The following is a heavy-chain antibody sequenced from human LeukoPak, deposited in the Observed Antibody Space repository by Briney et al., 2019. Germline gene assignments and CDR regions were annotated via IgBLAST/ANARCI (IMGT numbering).Heavy chain of an antibody. Sequence: GGSLRLSCAAAGLTFSSYGMSWVRQAPGKGLEWVSGISGSGSNIYYADSVKGRFTISRDNSKNTVYLQMNSLRAEDTAVYYCARTRHPGWFDPWGQGTLVTVSS. D-gene: IGHD1-14*01. J-gene: IGHJ5*02. CDR2: ISGSGSNI. CDR1: GLTFSSYG. V-gene: IGHV3-23*01. CDR3: ARTRHPGWFDP.